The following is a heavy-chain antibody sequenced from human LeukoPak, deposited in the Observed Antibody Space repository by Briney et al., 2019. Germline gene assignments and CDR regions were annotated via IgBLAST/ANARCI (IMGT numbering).Heavy chain of an antibody. J-gene: IGHJ4*02. CDR2: IYDSGST. CDR1: GGSIRSSYYY. D-gene: IGHD3-16*01. Sequence: SETLSLTCTVSGGSIRSSYYYWGWIRQPPGKGLEWIGSIYDSGSTYYNPSLKSRVTISVDTSKNQFSLKLNSVTAADTAVYYCARESRRSSVWGQGTLVTVSS. V-gene: IGHV4-39*02. CDR3: ARESRRSSV.